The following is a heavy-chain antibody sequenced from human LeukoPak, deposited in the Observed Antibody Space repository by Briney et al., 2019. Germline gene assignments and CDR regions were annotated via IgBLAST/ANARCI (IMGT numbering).Heavy chain of an antibody. CDR1: GGSISSYY. Sequence: PSETLSLTCTVSGGSISSYYWSWIRQPPGKGLEWIGYIYYSGSTNYNPSLKSRVTISVDTSKNQFSLKLSSVTAADTAVYYCARGYLEFDPWGQGTLVTVSS. D-gene: IGHD5-12*01. CDR2: IYYSGST. V-gene: IGHV4-59*08. CDR3: ARGYLEFDP. J-gene: IGHJ5*02.